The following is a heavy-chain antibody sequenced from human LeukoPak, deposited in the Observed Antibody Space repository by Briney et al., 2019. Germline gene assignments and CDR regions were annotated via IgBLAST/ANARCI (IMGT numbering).Heavy chain of an antibody. Sequence: SQTLSLTCTVSGGSISSGSYYWNWIRQPAGKGLEWIGSIYYSGSTYYNPSLKSRVTMSVDRSKNQFSLKLSSVTAADTAVYYCARHGIYYGLGSSYGLPNWFDPWGQGTLVTVSS. CDR3: ARHGIYYGLGSSYGLPNWFDP. CDR1: GGSISSGSYY. J-gene: IGHJ5*02. D-gene: IGHD3-10*01. CDR2: IYYSGST. V-gene: IGHV4-61*02.